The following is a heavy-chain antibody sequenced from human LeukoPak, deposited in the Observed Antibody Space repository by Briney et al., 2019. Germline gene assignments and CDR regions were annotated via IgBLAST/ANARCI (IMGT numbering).Heavy chain of an antibody. CDR3: ARLGDRSGYPPAYIDY. Sequence: KGGESLKISCQGSGYSFTNYWITWVRQMPGKGLEWMGRIDPSDSYSNYSPSFQGHVTISSDKPISTAYLQWSSLKASDTAIYYCARLGDRSGYPPAYIDYWGQGTQVIVSS. CDR2: IDPSDSYS. J-gene: IGHJ4*02. CDR1: GYSFTNYW. D-gene: IGHD3-22*01. V-gene: IGHV5-10-1*01.